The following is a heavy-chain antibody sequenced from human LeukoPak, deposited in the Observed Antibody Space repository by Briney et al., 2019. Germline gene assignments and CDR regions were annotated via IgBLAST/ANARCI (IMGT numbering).Heavy chain of an antibody. D-gene: IGHD1-26*01. V-gene: IGHV1-2*02. CDR1: GYTFTAYY. CDR3: ASETQIVGAALY. Sequence: ASVKVSCKASGYTFTAYYMHWVRQAPGQGLEWMGWINPNSGGTNYAQKFQDRVTMTRDTSISTAYMELSRLRSDDTAVYYCASETQIVGAALYWGQGTLVTVSS. J-gene: IGHJ4*02. CDR2: INPNSGGT.